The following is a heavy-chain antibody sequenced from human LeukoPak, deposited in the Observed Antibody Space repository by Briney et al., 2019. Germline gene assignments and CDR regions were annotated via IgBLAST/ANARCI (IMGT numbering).Heavy chain of an antibody. V-gene: IGHV3-53*01. CDR1: GFTVSSNY. D-gene: IGHD3-22*01. CDR2: IYSGGST. J-gene: IGHJ3*02. CDR3: ARDLTTYYHDRRDTFDI. Sequence: VGSLRLSCAASGFTVSSNYMSWVRQAPGKGLEWVSVIYSGGSTYYADSVKGRFTISRDNSKNTVYLQMNSLRAEDTAVYYCARDLTTYYHDRRDTFDIWGQGTMVTVSS.